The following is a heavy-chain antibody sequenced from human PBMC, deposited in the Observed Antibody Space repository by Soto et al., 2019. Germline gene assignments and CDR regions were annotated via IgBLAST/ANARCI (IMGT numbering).Heavy chain of an antibody. Sequence: ASVKVSCKASGYTFTSYGISWVRQAPGQGLEWMGWISAYNGNTNYAQKLQGRVTMTTDTSTSTAYMELRSLRSDDTAVYYCARLSSSGWEYYYYYYGMDVWGQGTAVTVSS. CDR2: ISAYNGNT. J-gene: IGHJ6*02. CDR3: ARLSSSGWEYYYYYYGMDV. V-gene: IGHV1-18*01. D-gene: IGHD6-19*01. CDR1: GYTFTSYG.